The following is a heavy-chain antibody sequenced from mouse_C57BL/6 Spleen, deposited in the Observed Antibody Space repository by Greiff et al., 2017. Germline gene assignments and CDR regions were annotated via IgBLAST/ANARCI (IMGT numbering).Heavy chain of an antibody. Sequence: VQRVESGAELARPGASVKLSCKASGYTFTSYGISWVKQRTGQGLEWIGEIYPRSGNTYYNEKFKGKATLTADKYSSTAYMELRSLTSEDAAVYFCARRDGYYDYWGQGTTLTVSS. CDR1: GYTFTSYG. J-gene: IGHJ2*01. CDR2: IYPRSGNT. V-gene: IGHV1-81*01. D-gene: IGHD2-3*01. CDR3: ARRDGYYDY.